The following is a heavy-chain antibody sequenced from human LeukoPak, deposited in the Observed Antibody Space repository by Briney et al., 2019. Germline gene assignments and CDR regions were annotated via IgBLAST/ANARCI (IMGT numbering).Heavy chain of an antibody. J-gene: IGHJ4*02. CDR3: AEAPDSSGLDY. Sequence: GGSLRLSCAASGFTFSNYDMHWVRQAPGKGLEWVAVILYDGSNKYYADSVKGRFTISRDNSKNTLYLQMNSLRTEDTAVYYCAEAPDSSGLDYWGQGTLVTVSS. D-gene: IGHD3-22*01. CDR2: ILYDGSNK. V-gene: IGHV3-30*18. CDR1: GFTFSNYD.